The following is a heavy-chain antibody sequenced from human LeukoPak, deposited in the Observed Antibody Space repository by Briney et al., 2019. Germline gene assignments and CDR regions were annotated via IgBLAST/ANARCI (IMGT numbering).Heavy chain of an antibody. J-gene: IGHJ4*02. D-gene: IGHD6-19*01. Sequence: GGSLRLSCAVSGFSVTSYGMSWVRQAPGKGLEWISAISLNGDTTYYADSVKGRFIISRDNSENKLYLQMNSLRTEDTAVYYCAQGYSSGWFPYWGQGSLASVSS. CDR1: GFSVTSYG. V-gene: IGHV3-23*01. CDR3: AQGYSSGWFPY. CDR2: ISLNGDTT.